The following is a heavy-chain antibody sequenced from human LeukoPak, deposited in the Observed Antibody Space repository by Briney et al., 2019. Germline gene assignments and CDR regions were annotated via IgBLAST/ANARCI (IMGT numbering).Heavy chain of an antibody. D-gene: IGHD3-10*01. V-gene: IGHV3-7*01. CDR2: IKQDGSEK. J-gene: IGHJ4*02. CDR3: ARQGSLWFGESREDY. Sequence: GGSLGLSCAASGFTFSSYWMSWVRQAPGKGLEWVANIKQDGSEKYYVDSVKGRFTISRDNAKNSLYLQMNSLRAEDTAVYNCARQGSLWFGESREDYWGQGTLVTVSS. CDR1: GFTFSSYW.